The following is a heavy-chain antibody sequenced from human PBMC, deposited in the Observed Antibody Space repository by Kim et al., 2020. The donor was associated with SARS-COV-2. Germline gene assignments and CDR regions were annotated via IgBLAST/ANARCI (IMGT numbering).Heavy chain of an antibody. D-gene: IGHD6-13*01. Sequence: SETLSLTCTVSGGSISSGGYYWSWIRQHPGKGLEWIGYIYYSGSTYYNPSLKSRVTISVDTSKNQFSLKLSSVTAADTAVYYCARGVGTIAAAVWFDPWGQGTLVTVSS. V-gene: IGHV4-31*03. CDR2: IYYSGST. CDR1: GGSISSGGYY. J-gene: IGHJ5*02. CDR3: ARGVGTIAAAVWFDP.